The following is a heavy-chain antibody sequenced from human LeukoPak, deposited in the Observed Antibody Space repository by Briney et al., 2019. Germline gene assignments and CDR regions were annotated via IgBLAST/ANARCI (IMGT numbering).Heavy chain of an antibody. D-gene: IGHD3-3*01. J-gene: IGHJ4*02. Sequence: GGSLRLSCAASGFTFSSYGMHWVRQAPGKGLEWVAFIRYDGSNKYYADSVKGRFTISRDNSKNTLYLQMNSLRAEDTAVYYCAKESSNDFWSGYPEYYFDYWGQGTLVIVSS. CDR1: GFTFSSYG. V-gene: IGHV3-30*02. CDR3: AKESSNDFWSGYPEYYFDY. CDR2: IRYDGSNK.